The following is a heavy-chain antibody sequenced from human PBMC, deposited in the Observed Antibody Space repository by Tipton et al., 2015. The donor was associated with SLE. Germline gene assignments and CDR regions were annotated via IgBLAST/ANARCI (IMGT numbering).Heavy chain of an antibody. CDR2: IKQGGSEK. D-gene: IGHD5-24*01. V-gene: IGHV3-7*01. J-gene: IGHJ4*02. CDR3: AKEDGYNTFDY. Sequence: GSLRLSCAASGFTFSSYWMSWVRQAPGKGLEWVANIKQGGSEKHFVDSVKGRFTISRDDAKNSLYLQMNSLRAEDTAIYYCAKEDGYNTFDYWGQGTLVTVSS. CDR1: GFTFSSYW.